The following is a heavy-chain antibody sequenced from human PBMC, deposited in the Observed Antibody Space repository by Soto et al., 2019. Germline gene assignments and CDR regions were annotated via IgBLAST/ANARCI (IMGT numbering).Heavy chain of an antibody. J-gene: IGHJ6*02. CDR2: ISYDGSNK. V-gene: IGHV3-30*18. D-gene: IGHD1-7*01. Sequence: LRLSCAASGFTFSSYGMHWVRQAPGKGLEWVAVISYDGSNKYYADSVKGRFTISRDNSKNTLYLQMNSLRAEDTAVYYCAKDLDNWNWPPASGMDVWRQGTTVTV. CDR3: AKDLDNWNWPPASGMDV. CDR1: GFTFSSYG.